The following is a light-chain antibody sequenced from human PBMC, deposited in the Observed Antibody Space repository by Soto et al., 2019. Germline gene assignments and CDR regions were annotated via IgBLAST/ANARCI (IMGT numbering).Light chain of an antibody. J-gene: IGKJ1*01. CDR3: QQYSDYSRT. CDR1: QSISSW. Sequence: DIQMTQSPSTLSASVGDRVTITCWASQSISSWLAWYQQKPGKAPKLLIYKASTLESGVPSRFSGSGSGTEFTLHISSLQPDDFATYYCQQYSDYSRTFGQGTKVEIK. CDR2: KAS. V-gene: IGKV1-5*03.